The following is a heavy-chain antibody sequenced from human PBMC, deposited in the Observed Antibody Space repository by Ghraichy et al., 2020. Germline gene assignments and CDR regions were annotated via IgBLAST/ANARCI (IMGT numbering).Heavy chain of an antibody. CDR2: IFFTGST. V-gene: IGHV4-61*01. CDR1: GGSISGDSISPFY. D-gene: IGHD3/OR15-3a*01. J-gene: IGHJ6*02. CDR3: AGGKLDTNFYYYGMDV. Sequence: SETLSLTCAVSGGSISGDSISPFYWSWIRQPPGKGLEWIGYIFFTGSTNYNPSLKSRVSFSIDTSRAQFSLKLSPVTAADTPLYYCAGGKLDTNFYYYGMDVWGQGTTVTVSS.